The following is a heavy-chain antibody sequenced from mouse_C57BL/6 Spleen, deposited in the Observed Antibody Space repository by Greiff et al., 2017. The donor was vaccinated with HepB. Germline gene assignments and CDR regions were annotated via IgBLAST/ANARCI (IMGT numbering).Heavy chain of an antibody. J-gene: IGHJ3*01. D-gene: IGHD2-5*01. Sequence: EVQGVESGGGLVQPGGSLKLSCAASGFTFSDYYMYWVRQTPEKRLEWVAYISNGGGSTYYPDTVKGRFTISRDNAKNTLYLQMSRLKSEDTAMYYCARQGYSNSAWFAYWGQGTLVTVSA. CDR1: GFTFSDYY. CDR3: ARQGYSNSAWFAY. V-gene: IGHV5-12*01. CDR2: ISNGGGST.